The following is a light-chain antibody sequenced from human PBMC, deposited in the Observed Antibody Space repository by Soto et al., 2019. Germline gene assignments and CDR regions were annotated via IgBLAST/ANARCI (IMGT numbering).Light chain of an antibody. CDR1: QSVLYSSNNKNY. V-gene: IGKV4-1*01. CDR2: WAS. CDR3: HQYSTHSPT. J-gene: IGKJ1*01. Sequence: DIVMTQSPDSLAVSLGERATINCKSSQSVLYSSNNKNYLAWYQQKPGQPPKLLFYWASTRESGVPDRFSGSGSGTDFTLTISSLQAEDVAVYYCHQYSTHSPTFGPGTKVQI.